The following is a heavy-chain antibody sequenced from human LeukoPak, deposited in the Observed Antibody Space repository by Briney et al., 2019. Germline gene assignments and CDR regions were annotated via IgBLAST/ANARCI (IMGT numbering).Heavy chain of an antibody. V-gene: IGHV1-58*02. J-gene: IGHJ4*02. CDR2: IVVGSGNT. CDR3: AAGQAVAGTGDY. CDR1: GFTFTSSA. D-gene: IGHD6-19*01. Sequence: ASVKVSCTASGFTFTSSAMQWVRQARGQRLEWIGWIVVGSGNTNYAQKFQERVTITRDMSTSTAYMELSSLRSEDTAVYYCAAGQAVAGTGDYWGQGTLVTVSS.